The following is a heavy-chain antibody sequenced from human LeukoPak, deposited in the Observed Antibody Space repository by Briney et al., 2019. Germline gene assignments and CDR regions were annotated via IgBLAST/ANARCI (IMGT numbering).Heavy chain of an antibody. Sequence: SETLSLTCTVSGYSISSGYYWSWIRQPPGKGLEWIGEINHSGSTNYNPSLKSRVTISVDTSKNQFSLKLSSVTAADTAVYYCARGPGYSYGYYYYYGMDVWGQGTTVTVSS. CDR2: INHSGST. V-gene: IGHV4-38-2*02. D-gene: IGHD5-18*01. CDR3: ARGPGYSYGYYYYYGMDV. J-gene: IGHJ6*02. CDR1: GYSISSGYY.